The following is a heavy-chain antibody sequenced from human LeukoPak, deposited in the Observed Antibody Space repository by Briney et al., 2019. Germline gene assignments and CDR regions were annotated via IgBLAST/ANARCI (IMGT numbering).Heavy chain of an antibody. Sequence: GGSLRLSCAASGFTLSSYWMSWVRQAPGEGLEWGARIKQDGRGKHYVDSVKGRFTIYRDNAKNSVYLQMNTLRAEDTAVYYCARYIETPRRDLDYWGQGTLVTVSS. CDR2: IKQDGRGK. CDR3: ARYIETPRRDLDY. J-gene: IGHJ4*02. D-gene: IGHD4-23*01. V-gene: IGHV3-7*01. CDR1: GFTLSSYW.